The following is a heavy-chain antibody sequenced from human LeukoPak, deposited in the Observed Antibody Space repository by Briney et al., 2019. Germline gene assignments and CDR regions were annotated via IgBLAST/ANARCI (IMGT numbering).Heavy chain of an antibody. D-gene: IGHD3-22*01. CDR3: TTDVHYYDSSGYYTDY. Sequence: GGSLRLSCAASGFTFSNAWMSWVRQAPGKGLEWVGRIKSKTGGGTTDYAAPAKGRFTISRDDSKNTLYLQMNSLKTEDTAVYYCTTDVHYYDSSGYYTDYWGQGTLVTVSS. CDR1: GFTFSNAW. J-gene: IGHJ4*02. V-gene: IGHV3-15*01. CDR2: IKSKTGGGTT.